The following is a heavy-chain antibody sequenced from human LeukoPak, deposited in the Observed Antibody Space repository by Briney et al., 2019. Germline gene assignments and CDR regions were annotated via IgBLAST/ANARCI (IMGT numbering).Heavy chain of an antibody. D-gene: IGHD3-9*01. Sequence: SETLSLTCTVSGGSISSSSYYWGWIRQPPGKGLEWIGSIYYSGSTYYNPSLKSRVTISVDTSKNQFSLKLSSVTAADTAVYYCVVALTGYYYYYYMDVWGKGTTVTVSS. CDR1: GGSISSSSYY. CDR2: IYYSGST. V-gene: IGHV4-39*07. J-gene: IGHJ6*03. CDR3: VVALTGYYYYYYMDV.